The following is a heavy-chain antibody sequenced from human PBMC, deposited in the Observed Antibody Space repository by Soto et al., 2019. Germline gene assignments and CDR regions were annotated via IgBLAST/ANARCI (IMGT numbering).Heavy chain of an antibody. CDR1: GYTFTSYG. J-gene: IGHJ5*02. Sequence: ASVKVSCKASGYTFTSYGISWVRQAPGQGLEWMGWISAYNGNTNYAQKLQGRVTMTTDTSTSTAYMELRSLRSDDTAVYYCAGVRPFMLKDFDWLLKGGWFDPWGQGTLVTVSS. D-gene: IGHD3-9*01. CDR3: AGVRPFMLKDFDWLLKGGWFDP. V-gene: IGHV1-18*01. CDR2: ISAYNGNT.